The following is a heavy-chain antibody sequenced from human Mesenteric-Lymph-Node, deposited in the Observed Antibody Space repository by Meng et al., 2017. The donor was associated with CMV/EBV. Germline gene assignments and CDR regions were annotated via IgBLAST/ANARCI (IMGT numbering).Heavy chain of an antibody. CDR3: AKEFSVDPQLGYGMDV. CDR1: GFTFNHYA. V-gene: IGHV3-23*01. CDR2: FSGSGGPT. D-gene: IGHD1-1*01. Sequence: GESLKISCAASGFTFNHYAMSWVRQAPGKGLEWVSGFSGSGGPTYYADSVKGRFTISRDNSQSTLYLQMSSLRVDDTATYYCAKEFSVDPQLGYGMDVWGQGTTVTVSS. J-gene: IGHJ6*02.